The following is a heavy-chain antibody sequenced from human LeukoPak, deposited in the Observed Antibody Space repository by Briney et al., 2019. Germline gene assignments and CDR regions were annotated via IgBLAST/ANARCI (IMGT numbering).Heavy chain of an antibody. CDR2: ISRTGNTM. CDR1: GFTFSSYE. J-gene: IGHJ4*02. V-gene: IGHV3-48*03. D-gene: IGHD1-26*01. Sequence: GGSLRLSCAASGFTFSSYEMNWFRQAPGKGLEWFSYISRTGNTMYYADSVKGRFTISRDNAKNSLYLQMNSLRAEDTAVYYCARLQYSGTYYYFDYWGQGTLVTVSS. CDR3: ARLQYSGTYYYFDY.